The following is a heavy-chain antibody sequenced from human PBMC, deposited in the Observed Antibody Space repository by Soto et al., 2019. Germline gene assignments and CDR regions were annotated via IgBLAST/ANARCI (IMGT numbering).Heavy chain of an antibody. CDR3: VSQRTSVLTQAYFDY. Sequence: KPGGSLRLSCAASGFMFSSYWMSWIRQSPGKGLEWIGSVYYRGRSYSKSSVKSRVTISVDTSKNQFSLNLNSVTASDTAVYYCVSQRTSVLTQAYFDYWGPGALVTVSS. D-gene: IGHD2-8*01. CDR2: VYYRGRS. J-gene: IGHJ4*02. CDR1: GFMFSSYW. V-gene: IGHV4-39*01.